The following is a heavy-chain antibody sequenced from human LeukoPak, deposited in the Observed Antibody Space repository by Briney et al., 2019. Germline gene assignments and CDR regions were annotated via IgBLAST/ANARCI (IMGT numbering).Heavy chain of an antibody. D-gene: IGHD5-12*01. V-gene: IGHV5-51*01. CDR3: ARGIGGYAPRLLAFDI. CDR2: IYPGDSDT. J-gene: IGHJ3*02. Sequence: GESLKISCKGSGYSFTSYWIGWVRQMPGKGLEWMGIIYPGDSDTRYSPSFQGQVTISADKSISTAYLQWSSLKASDTAMYYCARGIGGYAPRLLAFDIWGQGTMVTVSS. CDR1: GYSFTSYW.